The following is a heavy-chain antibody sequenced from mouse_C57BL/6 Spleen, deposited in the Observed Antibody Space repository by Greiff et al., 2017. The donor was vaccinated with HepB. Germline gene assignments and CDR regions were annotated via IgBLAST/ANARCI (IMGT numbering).Heavy chain of an antibody. V-gene: IGHV1-74*01. CDR1: GYTFTSYW. CDR3: AIMGGPYYSNYGAMDY. Sequence: QVQLQQPGAELVKPGASVKVSCKASGYTFTSYWMHWVKQRPGQGLEWIGRIHPSDSDTNYNQKFKGKATLTVDKSSSTAYMQLSSLTSEDYAVYYCAIMGGPYYSNYGAMDYWGQGTSVTVSS. CDR2: IHPSDSDT. J-gene: IGHJ4*01. D-gene: IGHD2-5*01.